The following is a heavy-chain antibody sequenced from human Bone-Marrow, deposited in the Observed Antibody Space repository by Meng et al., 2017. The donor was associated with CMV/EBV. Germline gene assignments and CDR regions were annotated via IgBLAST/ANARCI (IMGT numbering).Heavy chain of an antibody. J-gene: IGHJ4*02. Sequence: GESLKISCAASGFTFSSYGMHWVRQAPGKGLEWVAFIRYDGSNKYYADSVKGRFTISRDNAKNSLYLQMNSLRAEDTAVYYCASVDYVWGSYRYTASTSDYWGQGTLVTVSS. CDR1: GFTFSSYG. D-gene: IGHD3-16*02. CDR3: ASVDYVWGSYRYTASTSDY. V-gene: IGHV3-30*02. CDR2: IRYDGSNK.